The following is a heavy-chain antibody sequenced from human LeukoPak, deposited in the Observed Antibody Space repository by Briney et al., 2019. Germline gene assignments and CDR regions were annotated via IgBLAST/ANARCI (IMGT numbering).Heavy chain of an antibody. V-gene: IGHV1-46*01. Sequence: ASVKVSCKASGYTFTGYYMHWVRQAPGQGLEWMGIINPSGGSTSYAQKFQGRVTMTRDTSTSTVYMELSSLRSEDTAVYYCARVVTRDGYRKLAFDIWGQGTMVTVSS. CDR1: GYTFTGYY. CDR3: ARVVTRDGYRKLAFDI. D-gene: IGHD5-24*01. J-gene: IGHJ3*02. CDR2: INPSGGST.